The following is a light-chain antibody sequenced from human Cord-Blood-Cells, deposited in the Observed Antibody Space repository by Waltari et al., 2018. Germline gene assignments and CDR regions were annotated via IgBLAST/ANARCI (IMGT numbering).Light chain of an antibody. CDR2: LGS. CDR3: MQALQTPWT. CDR1: QRLLHNNGYNY. V-gene: IGKV2-28*01. Sequence: DIVMTQSPLSLPVTPGEPASISCRSSQRLLHNNGYNYLDWYLQKPGQSPQLLIYLGSNRASWVPDRFSGSGSGTDFTLKIGRVEAEDVGVYYCMQALQTPWTFGQGTKVEIK. J-gene: IGKJ1*01.